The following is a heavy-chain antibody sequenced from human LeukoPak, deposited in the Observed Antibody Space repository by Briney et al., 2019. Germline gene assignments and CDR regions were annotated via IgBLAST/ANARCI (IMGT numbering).Heavy chain of an antibody. Sequence: PSETLSLTCTVSGGSISSYYWSWIRQPPGKGLEWIGYIYYSGGTNYNPSLKSRVTISVDTSKNQFSLKLSSVTAADTAVYYCARLVLAVAGSFDYWGQGTLVTVSS. D-gene: IGHD6-19*01. CDR3: ARLVLAVAGSFDY. CDR2: IYYSGGT. V-gene: IGHV4-59*08. CDR1: GGSISSYY. J-gene: IGHJ4*02.